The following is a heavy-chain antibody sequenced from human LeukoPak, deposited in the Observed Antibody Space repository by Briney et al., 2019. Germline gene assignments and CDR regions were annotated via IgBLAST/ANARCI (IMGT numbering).Heavy chain of an antibody. CDR1: GGSISNYY. CDR3: ARDRTGLFDY. J-gene: IGHJ4*02. V-gene: IGHV4-59*01. Sequence: SETLSLTCTVSGGSISNYYWSWIRQPPGKGLEWIGYIYYSGNTSYNPSLKSRVTISVDTSKNQFSLKLSSVTAADTAVYYCARDRTGLFDYWGQGTLVTVSS. CDR2: IYYSGNT. D-gene: IGHD1-14*01.